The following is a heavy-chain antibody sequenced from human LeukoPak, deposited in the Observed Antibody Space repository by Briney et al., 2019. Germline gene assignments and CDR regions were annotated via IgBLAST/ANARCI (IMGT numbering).Heavy chain of an antibody. CDR2: IIPIFGTA. CDR3: ARSGSYYEEYFQH. J-gene: IGHJ1*01. V-gene: IGHV1-69*01. D-gene: IGHD1-26*01. Sequence: SVKVSCKASGGTFSSYAISWVRQAPGQGLEWMGGIIPIFGTANYAQKFQGRVTITADESTSTAYMELSSLRFEDTAVHYCARSGSYYEEYFQHWGQGTLVTVSS. CDR1: GGTFSSYA.